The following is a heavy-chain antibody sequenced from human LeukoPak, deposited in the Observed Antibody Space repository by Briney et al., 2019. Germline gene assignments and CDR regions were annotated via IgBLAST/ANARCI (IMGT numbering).Heavy chain of an antibody. D-gene: IGHD3-22*01. J-gene: IGHJ4*02. CDR1: GGSMRSSSYY. V-gene: IGHV4-39*01. CDR2: IYYSGST. CDR3: ARRPAYYSDGGGAQYYFDY. Sequence: PSETLSLTCTVSGGSMRSSSYYWGWIRQPPGKGLERIGSIYYSGSTYYNPSLKSRVTISVDTSKNQFSLKLSSVTAVDTAVYYCARRPAYYSDGGGAQYYFDYWGQGTLVTVSS.